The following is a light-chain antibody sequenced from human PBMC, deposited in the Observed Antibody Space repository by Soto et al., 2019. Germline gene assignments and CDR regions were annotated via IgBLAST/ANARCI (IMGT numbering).Light chain of an antibody. V-gene: IGKV1-39*01. CDR3: QQSYTTPPVT. CDR1: QSIYNY. Sequence: DIHMTQSPSSLSASVGDTVTITCRASQSIYNYLNWYQQKPGNAPKLLIYVASNLQSGVPSRFSGSGSGTDFTLTISSLQAEDFATYYWQQSYTTPPVTFGQGTRLEIK. CDR2: VAS. J-gene: IGKJ5*01.